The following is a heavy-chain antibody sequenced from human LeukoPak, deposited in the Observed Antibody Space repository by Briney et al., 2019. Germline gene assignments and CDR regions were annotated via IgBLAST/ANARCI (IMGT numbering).Heavy chain of an antibody. CDR3: AKGEQYSSAWYHSSGDY. CDR1: GFTFSSYG. J-gene: IGHJ4*02. CDR2: ISYDGSNQ. D-gene: IGHD6-19*01. Sequence: GGSRRLSCAASGFTFSSYGMHWVRQAPGKGLEWMAVISYDGSNQYYADSVKGRFSISRDNAKNTVYLQMNSLGAEDTAVYYCAKGEQYSSAWYHSSGDYWGQGTLVTVSS. V-gene: IGHV3-30*18.